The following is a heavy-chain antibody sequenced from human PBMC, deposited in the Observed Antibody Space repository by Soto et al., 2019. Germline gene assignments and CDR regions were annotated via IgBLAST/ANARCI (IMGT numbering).Heavy chain of an antibody. Sequence: QVQLVQSGAEMKKPGSSVKVSCKASGGTFSNYAITWVRQAPGQGLEWLGSIIPIFGSANYAQKFQGRVTITADESTTTAYMELSSLRSDDTAVYYCAKDGGKDGYSGNWFDPWGQGTLVTVSS. CDR1: GGTFSNYA. D-gene: IGHD2-15*01. CDR3: AKDGGKDGYSGNWFDP. J-gene: IGHJ5*02. CDR2: IIPIFGSA. V-gene: IGHV1-69*15.